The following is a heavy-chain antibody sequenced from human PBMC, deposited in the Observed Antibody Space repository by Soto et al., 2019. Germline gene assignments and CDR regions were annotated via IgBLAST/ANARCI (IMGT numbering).Heavy chain of an antibody. CDR2: VYNSGST. CDR1: GGSIPRYY. V-gene: IGHV4-59*01. D-gene: IGHD4-17*01. CDR3: AREPVGGDYGFFDP. Sequence: SGTPSLAFPFPGGSIPRYYLDWLRQPPGKALEWIGYVYNSGSTNYNPSLKSRVTISVDTSKNQFSLKVNSVTAADTAVYYCAREPVGGDYGFFDPWGQGTLVTVS. J-gene: IGHJ5*02.